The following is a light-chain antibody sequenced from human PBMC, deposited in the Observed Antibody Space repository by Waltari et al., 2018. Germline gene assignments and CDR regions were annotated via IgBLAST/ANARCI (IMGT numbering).Light chain of an antibody. V-gene: IGKV3-15*01. CDR1: QSVSDK. J-gene: IGKJ4*01. CDR2: GAC. Sequence: EVVITQSPATLSVSPGGRATLSCRASQSVSDKLAWYQHTPGQGPRLLIFGACNRATRTPDRFSGSGSWTDFTLPISSLQSEDLALYYWQQYNDWPLTFGRGTKVEIK. CDR3: QQYNDWPLT.